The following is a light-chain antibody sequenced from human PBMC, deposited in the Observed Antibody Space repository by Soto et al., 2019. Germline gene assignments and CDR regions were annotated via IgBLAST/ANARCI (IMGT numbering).Light chain of an antibody. Sequence: EIVMTQSPATLSLSPGERATLSCRASQSVSSSYLSWYQQKPGQAPRILIYGASTRATGIPARFSGSGSGTDFTLTISSLQPEDFAVYYCQQDYNPWTFGQGTKVEIK. V-gene: IGKV3D-7*01. CDR3: QQDYNPWT. CDR1: QSVSSSY. J-gene: IGKJ1*01. CDR2: GAS.